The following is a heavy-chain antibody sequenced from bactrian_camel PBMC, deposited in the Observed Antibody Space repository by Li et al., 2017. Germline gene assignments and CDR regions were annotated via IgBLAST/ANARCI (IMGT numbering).Heavy chain of an antibody. D-gene: IGHD2*01. V-gene: IGHV3S9*01. CDR2: VDTDGRT. J-gene: IGHJ4*01. CDR1: EFSKNTKC. Sequence: HVQLVESGGGSAQAGGSLRLSCVVAEFSKNTKCMGWFRQVPGKGHEGVATVDTDGRTTYAQAVKGRFTISQDNRKNTVFLQMNTLEPEDTAMYYCAADFAPIACRVGCTPEVNDYNIWGQGTQVTVS. CDR3: AADFAPIACRVGCTPEVNDYNI.